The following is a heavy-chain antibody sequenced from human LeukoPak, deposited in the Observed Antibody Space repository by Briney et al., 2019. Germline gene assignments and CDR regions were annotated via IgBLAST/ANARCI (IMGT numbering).Heavy chain of an antibody. CDR2: IYHSGTT. D-gene: IGHD2-15*01. Sequence: PSETLSLTCAVSGGSISSSNWWSWVRQSPGKGLEWIGEIYHSGTTNYNPSLKSRVTTSVDKSKNQFSLRLSSVTAADTAVYYCARRYCRGGTCPFDHWGRGTLVTVSS. CDR3: ARRYCRGGTCPFDH. CDR1: GGSISSSNW. V-gene: IGHV4-4*02. J-gene: IGHJ4*02.